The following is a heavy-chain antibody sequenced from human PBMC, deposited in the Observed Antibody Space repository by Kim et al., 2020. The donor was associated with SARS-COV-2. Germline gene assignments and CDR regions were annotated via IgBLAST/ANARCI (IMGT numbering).Heavy chain of an antibody. V-gene: IGHV3-43*02. CDR1: GFTFDDYA. J-gene: IGHJ4*02. Sequence: GGSLRLSCAASGFTFDDYAMHWVRQAPGKGLEWVSLISGDGGSTYYADSVKGRFTISRDNSKNSLYLQMNSLRTEDTALYYCAKDIVYYDSSGYYYTPDYWGQGTLVTVSS. CDR3: AKDIVYYDSSGYYYTPDY. D-gene: IGHD3-22*01. CDR2: ISGDGGST.